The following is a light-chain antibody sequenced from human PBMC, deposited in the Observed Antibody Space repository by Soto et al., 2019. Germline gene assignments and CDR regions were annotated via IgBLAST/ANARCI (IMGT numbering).Light chain of an antibody. CDR2: AAS. Sequence: DIQMTQSPSSVSASVGDRVTMTCRASQGISSWLVWYQQKPGKAPKLLIYAASSLQSGVPSRFSGSGSGTDFTLTISCLQPEDLATYYCQQANSFPWTFGQGTKVEIK. CDR1: QGISSW. V-gene: IGKV1-12*01. J-gene: IGKJ1*01. CDR3: QQANSFPWT.